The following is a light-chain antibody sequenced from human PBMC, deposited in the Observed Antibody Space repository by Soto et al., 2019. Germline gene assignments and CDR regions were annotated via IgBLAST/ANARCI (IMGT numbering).Light chain of an antibody. Sequence: EIVLTQSPGTLSLSPGERGTLSCRASQNLGTLYLAWFQQKSGQAPRLLIYSASRRATGIPDRFTGSGPGTAFTLTINRVEPEDFVVYFCKQYAGSPGKLGQGTKGDSK. CDR3: KQYAGSPGK. CDR2: SAS. V-gene: IGKV3-20*01. CDR1: QNLGTLY. J-gene: IGKJ1*01.